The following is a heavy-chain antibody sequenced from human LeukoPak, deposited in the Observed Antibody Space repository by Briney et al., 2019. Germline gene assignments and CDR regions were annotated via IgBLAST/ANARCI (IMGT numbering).Heavy chain of an antibody. D-gene: IGHD1-14*01. CDR1: GDSLGYYY. V-gene: IGHV4-59*01. CDR2: IYYTGTT. J-gene: IGHJ4*02. CDR3: ARGEFGTGIFEY. Sequence: LETLSLTCGVSGDSLGYYYWSWIRQPPGKGLERIGYIYYTGTTNYNPSLKSRVTMSVDTSKTQFSLRLSSVTAADTAVYYCARGEFGTGIFEYWGQGALVTVSS.